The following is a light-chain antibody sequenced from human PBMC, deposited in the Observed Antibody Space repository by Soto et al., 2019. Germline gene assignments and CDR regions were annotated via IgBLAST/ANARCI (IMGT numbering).Light chain of an antibody. CDR1: QSVSSSY. CDR3: QQYNNWLWT. CDR2: GAS. V-gene: IGKV3-20*01. Sequence: EIVLTRSPGTLSLSPGERATLSCRASQSVSSSYLAWYQQKPGQAPRLLIYGASSRATGIPDRFSGSGSGTDFTLTISRLEPEDFAVYYCQQYNNWLWTFGQGTKVDIK. J-gene: IGKJ1*01.